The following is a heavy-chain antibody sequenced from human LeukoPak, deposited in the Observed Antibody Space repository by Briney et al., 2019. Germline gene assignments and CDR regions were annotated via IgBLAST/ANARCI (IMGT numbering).Heavy chain of an antibody. CDR2: ISGSGGST. Sequence: GGSLRLSCAASGFTFSSYAMSWVRQAPGKGLEWVSAISGSGGSTYYADSVKGRFTISRDNSKNTLYLQMNSLRAEDTAVYYCAKDLYLKRMYYYDSSGYLVGNYFDYWGQGTLVTVSS. CDR1: GFTFSSYA. D-gene: IGHD3-22*01. J-gene: IGHJ4*02. CDR3: AKDLYLKRMYYYDSSGYLVGNYFDY. V-gene: IGHV3-23*01.